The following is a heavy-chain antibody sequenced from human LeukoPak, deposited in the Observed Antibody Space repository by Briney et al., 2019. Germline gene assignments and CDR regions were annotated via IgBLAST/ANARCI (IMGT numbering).Heavy chain of an antibody. D-gene: IGHD5-18*01. J-gene: IGHJ4*02. CDR3: ARDRGIQLWYFDY. CDR2: ISSSSSYI. CDR1: GFTFSSYS. V-gene: IGHV3-21*01. Sequence: PGGSLRLSCAASGFTFSSYSMNWVRQAPGKGLEWVSSISSSSSYIYYADSVKGRFTISRDNAKNSLYLQMNSLRAEDTAVYYCARDRGIQLWYFDYWGQGTLVTVSS.